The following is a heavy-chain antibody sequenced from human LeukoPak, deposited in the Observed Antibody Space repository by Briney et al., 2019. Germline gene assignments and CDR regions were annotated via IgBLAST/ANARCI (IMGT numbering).Heavy chain of an antibody. J-gene: IGHJ5*02. CDR2: ISESGGET. V-gene: IGHV3-23*01. Sequence: GGSLRLSCAASGFIFNNYAMSWVRQAPGKGLEWVSAISESGGETYHADSVKGRFTISRDNSKNTLYLQMNSLRAEDTAVYYCAKANVVAAMADWFDPWGQGTLVTVSS. CDR3: AKANVVAAMADWFDP. D-gene: IGHD2-15*01. CDR1: GFIFNNYA.